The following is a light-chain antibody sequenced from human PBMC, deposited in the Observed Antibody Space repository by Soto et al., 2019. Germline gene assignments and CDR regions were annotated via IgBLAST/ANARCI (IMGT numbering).Light chain of an antibody. CDR1: QSFSST. V-gene: IGKV3-15*01. Sequence: EMVVTQSPATLSVSPGESATLSCRVSQSFSSTLAWYQQKPGQAPRLLIYGPSTRATGVPARFSGGGSGTEFTLTISSLESEDFAVYYCQHYNNWLRGTFGQGTKLEIK. J-gene: IGKJ2*02. CDR2: GPS. CDR3: QHYNNWLRGT.